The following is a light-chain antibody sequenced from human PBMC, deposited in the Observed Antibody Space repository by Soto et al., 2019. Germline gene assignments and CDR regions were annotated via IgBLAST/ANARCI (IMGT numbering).Light chain of an antibody. Sequence: EVVLTQSPGTLSLSPGERATLSCRASQSVSNNYLAWYQQKPGQGPRLLIFGSSDRATGIPDRFSGSGSGTDFTLTISRLEPEDFAVYYCQQYGSPPPYTFGHGTKLEIK. V-gene: IGKV3-20*01. CDR1: QSVSNNY. J-gene: IGKJ2*01. CDR2: GSS. CDR3: QQYGSPPPYT.